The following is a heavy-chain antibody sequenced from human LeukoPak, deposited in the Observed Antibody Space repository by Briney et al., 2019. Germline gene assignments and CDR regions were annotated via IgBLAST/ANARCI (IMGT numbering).Heavy chain of an antibody. V-gene: IGHV1-69*13. CDR3: ARGQVGATLVYFDY. CDR2: IIPIFGTA. CDR1: GGTFSSYA. J-gene: IGHJ4*02. Sequence: SVKVSCKASGGTFSSYAISWVRQAPGQGLEWMGGIIPIFGTANYAQKFQGRVTITADESTSTAYMELSSLRSEDTAVYYCARGQVGATLVYFDYWGQGTLVTVSS. D-gene: IGHD1-26*01.